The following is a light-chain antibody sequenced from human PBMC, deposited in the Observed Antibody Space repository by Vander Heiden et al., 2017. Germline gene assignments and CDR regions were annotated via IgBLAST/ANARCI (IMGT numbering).Light chain of an antibody. Sequence: DSQMTQSPSSLSASVGDRVTITSRASQSISSYLNWYQKKPGKAPKLLIYAAYSVPSGVPSRFSGSGAATDFTLTISSLQPEDFATYYRQQSYSTLPTFGQGTKVEIK. CDR3: QQSYSTLPT. CDR1: QSISSY. CDR2: AAY. V-gene: IGKV1-39*01. J-gene: IGKJ1*01.